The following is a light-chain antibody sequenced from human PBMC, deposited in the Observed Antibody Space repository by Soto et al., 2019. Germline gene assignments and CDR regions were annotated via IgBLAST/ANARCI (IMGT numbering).Light chain of an antibody. Sequence: QTVVTQEPSFSVSPGGTVTLTCGLTSGSVSTTYYPSWYQQTPGQAPRTLIYSTNIRSSGVPDSFSGSILGNKAALTITGAQADDESDYHCMLYMGGGLVVFGGGTQLIVL. J-gene: IGLJ2*01. CDR2: STN. V-gene: IGLV8-61*01. CDR1: SGSVSTTYY. CDR3: MLYMGGGLVV.